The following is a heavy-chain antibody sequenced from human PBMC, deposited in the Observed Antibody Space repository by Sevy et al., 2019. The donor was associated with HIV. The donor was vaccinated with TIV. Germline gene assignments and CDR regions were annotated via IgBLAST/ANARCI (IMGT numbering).Heavy chain of an antibody. CDR2: ISSSGSII. CDR3: ARSGGVTDYGMDV. CDR1: GFTFSSFE. D-gene: IGHD3-16*01. V-gene: IGHV3-48*03. J-gene: IGHJ6*02. Sequence: GGSLRLSCEASGFTFSSFEMNWVRQAPGKGLEWVLYISSSGSIISYAYSVKGRFTISRDNAKSSLYLQMNSLRAEDTAVYYCARSGGVTDYGMDVWGQGTTVTVSS.